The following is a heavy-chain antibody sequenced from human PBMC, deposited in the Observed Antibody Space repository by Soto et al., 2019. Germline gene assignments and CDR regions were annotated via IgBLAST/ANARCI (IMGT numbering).Heavy chain of an antibody. J-gene: IGHJ4*02. Sequence: SVKVSCKASGGTFSSYTISWVRQAPGQGLEWMGRIIPILGIANYAQKFQGRVTITADKSTSTAYMELSSLRSEDTAVYYCARELVDIVATWYFDYWGQGTLVTVSS. V-gene: IGHV1-69*04. CDR2: IIPILGIA. D-gene: IGHD5-12*01. CDR3: ARELVDIVATWYFDY. CDR1: GGTFSSYT.